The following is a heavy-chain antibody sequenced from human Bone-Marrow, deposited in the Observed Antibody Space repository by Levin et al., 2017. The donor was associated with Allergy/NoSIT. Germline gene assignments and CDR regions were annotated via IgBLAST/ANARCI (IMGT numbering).Heavy chain of an antibody. J-gene: IGHJ4*02. V-gene: IGHV2-70*04. Sequence: SGPTLVKPTQTLTLTCTFSGFSLTTRGMRVSWIRQPPGKTLEWLARIDWDDDTFYSTSLQTRLTISKDTSKNQVVLTMTNVDPVDTPSYSCARAYGYYVGDEYYCDYWGQGIVVAVSS. CDR3: ARAYGYYVGDEYYCDY. CDR1: GFSLTTRGMR. CDR2: IDWDDDT. D-gene: IGHD5-18*01.